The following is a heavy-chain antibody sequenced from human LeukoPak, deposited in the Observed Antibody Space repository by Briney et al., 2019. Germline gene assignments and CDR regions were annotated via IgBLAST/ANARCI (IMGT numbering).Heavy chain of an antibody. D-gene: IGHD4-17*01. V-gene: IGHV3-20*04. Sequence: PGGSLRLSCAASGFTFDDYGMSWVRQAPGKGLEWVSGINWNGGSTGYADSVKGRFTISRDNAKNSLYLQINSLRAEDTALYYCARGNLHDYGDYRSGGWYNWFDPWGQGTLVTVSS. CDR2: INWNGGST. CDR3: ARGNLHDYGDYRSGGWYNWFDP. J-gene: IGHJ5*02. CDR1: GFTFDDYG.